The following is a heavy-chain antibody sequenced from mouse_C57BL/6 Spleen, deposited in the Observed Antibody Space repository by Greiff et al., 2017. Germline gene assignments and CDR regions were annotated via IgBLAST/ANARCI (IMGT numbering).Heavy chain of an antibody. CDR3: ARNKGYGNYGGAMDY. CDR2: IWRCGST. J-gene: IGHJ4*01. D-gene: IGHD2-1*01. Sequence: VKLMESGPGLVQPSQSLSITCTVSGFSLTSYGVHWVRQSPGKGLEWLGVIWRCGSTDYNAAFISRLSISKDNSKSQVFFKMNSLQAEDTDIYYCARNKGYGNYGGAMDYWGQGTSVTVSS. CDR1: GFSLTSYG. V-gene: IGHV2-2*01.